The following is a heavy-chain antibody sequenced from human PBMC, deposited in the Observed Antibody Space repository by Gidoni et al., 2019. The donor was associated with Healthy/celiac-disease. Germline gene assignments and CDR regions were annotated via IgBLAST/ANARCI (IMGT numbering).Heavy chain of an antibody. J-gene: IGHJ3*02. D-gene: IGHD3-10*01. CDR3: AKVGLLWFAAGPGGAFDI. CDR2: IIGSGGST. V-gene: IGHV3-23*01. Sequence: EVQLLESGGGLVQPGGSLRLSCAASGFPSSSYAMRWVRQAPGKGLEWVSAIIGSGGSTYYADAVKGLFTISRDNSKNTLYLQMNSLRAEDTAVYYCAKVGLLWFAAGPGGAFDIWGQGTMVTVSS. CDR1: GFPSSSYA.